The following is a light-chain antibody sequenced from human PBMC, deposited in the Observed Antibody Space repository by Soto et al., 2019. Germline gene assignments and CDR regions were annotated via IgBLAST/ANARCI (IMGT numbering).Light chain of an antibody. Sequence: IILTQSPATLSLSPGERATLSCRASQSVSSYLAWYQQKPGQAPRLLTYDASNRATGIPARFSGSGSGTDFTLTISSLEPEDFAVYYCQQRRTFGQGTKVDIK. CDR3: QQRRT. CDR1: QSVSSY. J-gene: IGKJ1*01. CDR2: DAS. V-gene: IGKV3-11*01.